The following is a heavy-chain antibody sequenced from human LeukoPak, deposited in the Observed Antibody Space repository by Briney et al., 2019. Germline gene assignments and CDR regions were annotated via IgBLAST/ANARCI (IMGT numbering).Heavy chain of an antibody. D-gene: IGHD6-13*01. CDR3: ARAIRPQQLAPSDY. CDR2: IWYDGSNK. CDR1: GFTFSSYG. V-gene: IGHV3-33*01. Sequence: GGSLRLSCAASGFTFSSYGMHWVRQAPGKGLEWVAVIWYDGSNKYYADSVKGRFTISRDNSKNTLYLQMNSLRAEDTAVYYCARAIRPQQLAPSDYWGQGTLVTVSS. J-gene: IGHJ4*02.